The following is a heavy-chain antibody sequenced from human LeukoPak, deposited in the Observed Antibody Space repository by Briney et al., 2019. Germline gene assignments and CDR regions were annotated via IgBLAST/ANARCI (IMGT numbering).Heavy chain of an antibody. CDR2: IYYSGST. CDR1: GGSISSYS. CDR3: ARHYGP. V-gene: IGHV4-59*08. D-gene: IGHD3-10*01. J-gene: IGHJ5*02. Sequence: SETLSLTCTVSGGSISSYSWSWIRQPPGKGLEWIGYIYYSGSTNYNPSLKSRVTIPIDTSKNQFSLKLNSVTAADTAVYYCARHYGPWDQGTLVTVSS.